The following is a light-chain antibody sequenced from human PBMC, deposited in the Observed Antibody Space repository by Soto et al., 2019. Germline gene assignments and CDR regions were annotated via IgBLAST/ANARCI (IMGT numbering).Light chain of an antibody. CDR1: SGYSKYK. Sequence: QSVLTQSPSTSASLGASVTLTCTLSSGYSKYKVDWYQQRPGKGPRFVMRVGTGGLVGSKGDGIPDRFSVLGSGLNRSLTMRNIQEDDEGDYHCGADHGSGGNFVYVFGTGTKLTVL. V-gene: IGLV9-49*01. J-gene: IGLJ1*01. CDR2: VGTGGLVG. CDR3: GADHGSGGNFVYV.